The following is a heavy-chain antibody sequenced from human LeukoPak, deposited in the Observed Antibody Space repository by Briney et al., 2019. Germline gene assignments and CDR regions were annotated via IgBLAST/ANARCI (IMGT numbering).Heavy chain of an antibody. CDR3: ARSLRFLEWLLSDYYHYGMDV. J-gene: IGHJ6*02. CDR2: ISAYNGNT. Sequence: GASVNVSSKASGYTFTSYGISWVRQAPGQGLEWMGWISAYNGNTNYAQKLQGRVTMTTDTSTSTAYMELRSLRSDDTAVYYCARSLRFLEWLLSDYYHYGMDVWGQGTTVTVSS. V-gene: IGHV1-18*01. D-gene: IGHD3-3*01. CDR1: GYTFTSYG.